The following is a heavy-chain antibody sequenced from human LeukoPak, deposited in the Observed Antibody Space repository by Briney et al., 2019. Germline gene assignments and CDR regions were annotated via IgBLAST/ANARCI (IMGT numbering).Heavy chain of an antibody. CDR2: IYTSGST. D-gene: IGHD6-19*01. CDR1: GGSISSYY. J-gene: IGHJ5*02. V-gene: IGHV4-4*07. CDR3: ARGGYSSGWYWFDP. Sequence: PSETLSLTCTVSGGSISSYYWSWIRQPAGKGLEWIGRIYTSGSTNYNPSLKSRVTMSVDTSKTQFSLKLSSVTAADTAVYYCARGGYSSGWYWFDPWGQGTLVTVPS.